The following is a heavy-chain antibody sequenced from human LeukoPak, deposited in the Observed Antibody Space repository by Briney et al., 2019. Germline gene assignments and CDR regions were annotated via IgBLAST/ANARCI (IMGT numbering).Heavy chain of an antibody. D-gene: IGHD1-26*01. CDR2: MNPNSGNT. CDR3: ASSGWEPYYYYYMDV. J-gene: IGHJ6*03. CDR1: GYTFTSYD. V-gene: IGHV1-8*01. Sequence: ASVKVSCKASGYTFTSYDINWVRQATGQGLGWMGWMNPNSGNTGYAQKFQGRVTMTRNTSISTAYMELSSLRSEDTAVYYCASSGWEPYYYYYMDVWGKGTTVTVSS.